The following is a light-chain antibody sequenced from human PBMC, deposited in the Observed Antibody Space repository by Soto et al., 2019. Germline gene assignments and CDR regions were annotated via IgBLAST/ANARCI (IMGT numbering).Light chain of an antibody. CDR3: QQSYSTPIT. J-gene: IGKJ5*01. V-gene: IGKV1-39*01. CDR1: QSISTY. Sequence: DIQMTQSPSSLSASVGDRVTITCRAAQSISTYLNWYQQRPGKAPKLLIYSAYSLQRGVPSRFSGSGSGTDFTLTINTLHPEDFATYYCQQSYSTPITFGQGTRLEIK. CDR2: SAY.